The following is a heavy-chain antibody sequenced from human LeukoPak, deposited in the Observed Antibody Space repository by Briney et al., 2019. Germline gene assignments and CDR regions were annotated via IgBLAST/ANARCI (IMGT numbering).Heavy chain of an antibody. Sequence: GGSLRLSCAASGFTFSTYVMNWVRQAPGKGLEWVSTISDSGGSTYYADSVKGRFTISRDNSESTLYLQMNSLRAEDTAVFYCGRYYVMDVWGQGTSVTVSS. J-gene: IGHJ6*02. CDR3: GRYYVMDV. CDR2: ISDSGGST. CDR1: GFTFSTYV. V-gene: IGHV3-23*01.